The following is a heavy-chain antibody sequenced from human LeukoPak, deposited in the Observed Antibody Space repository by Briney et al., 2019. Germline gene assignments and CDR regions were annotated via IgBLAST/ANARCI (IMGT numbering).Heavy chain of an antibody. Sequence: ASVKVSCKASGFELIHNGISWVRQAPGQGLEWMGWISFYKGDTLYAQKFQGRVTVTTDTSTSTAYMELRSLTSDDTAVYYCARDPSNSSGWKTWFDPWGQGTLVTVSS. J-gene: IGHJ5*02. CDR3: ARDPSNSSGWKTWFDP. V-gene: IGHV1-18*01. CDR1: GFELIHNG. CDR2: ISFYKGDT. D-gene: IGHD6-19*01.